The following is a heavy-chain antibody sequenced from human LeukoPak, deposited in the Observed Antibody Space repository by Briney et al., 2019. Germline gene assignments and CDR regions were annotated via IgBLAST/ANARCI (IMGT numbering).Heavy chain of an antibody. V-gene: IGHV3-7*03. CDR3: ARRAGAYSHPYDY. Sequence: GGSLRLSCAASGFTFSSYWMSWVRQAPGKGLEWVAIIKYDGSEKYSVDSVKGRFTISRDNSKNTLYLQMNSLRAEDTAVYYCARRAGAYSHPYDYWGQGTLVTVSS. CDR2: IKYDGSEK. J-gene: IGHJ4*02. CDR1: GFTFSSYW. D-gene: IGHD4/OR15-4a*01.